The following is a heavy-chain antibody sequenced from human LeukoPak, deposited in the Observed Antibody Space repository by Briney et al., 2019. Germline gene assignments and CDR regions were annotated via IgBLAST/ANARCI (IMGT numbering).Heavy chain of an antibody. CDR2: IYHSGST. D-gene: IGHD3-22*01. J-gene: IGHJ4*02. CDR3: ASKKVVAPWYPVKFDY. Sequence: SETLSLTCTVSGGSISSSSYYWGWIRQPPGKGLEWIGSIYHSGSTYYNPSLKSRGTISVGTSKNQFSLKLSSVTAADTAVYYCASKKVVAPWYPVKFDYWGQGTLVTVSS. V-gene: IGHV4-39*01. CDR1: GGSISSSSYY.